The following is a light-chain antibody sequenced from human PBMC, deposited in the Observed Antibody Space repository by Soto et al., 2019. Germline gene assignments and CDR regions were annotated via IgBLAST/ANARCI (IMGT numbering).Light chain of an antibody. Sequence: QSVLTQPASVSGSPGQSITISCTRASSDVGSYNFVSWYQQHPGEAPKVLIYEVSKRPSGVSDRFSGSKSGNTASLTISGLQAEDEADYYCCADAGRSTYVFGTGTKLTVL. V-gene: IGLV2-23*02. CDR1: SSDVGSYNF. J-gene: IGLJ1*01. CDR2: EVS. CDR3: CADAGRSTYV.